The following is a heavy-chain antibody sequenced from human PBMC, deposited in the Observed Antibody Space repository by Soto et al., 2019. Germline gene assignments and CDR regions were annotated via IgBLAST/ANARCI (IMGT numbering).Heavy chain of an antibody. D-gene: IGHD2-21*02. V-gene: IGHV3-23*01. Sequence: TGGSLRLSCAASGFTFSTYVMSWVRQAPGKGLEWVSAISGSGGGTYYADSVKGRFTISRDNSKNTLYLQMNSLRAEDTAVYYCAKREGPYCGGDCFVDWGQGTLVTVSS. CDR3: AKREGPYCGGDCFVD. CDR1: GFTFSTYV. CDR2: ISGSGGGT. J-gene: IGHJ4*02.